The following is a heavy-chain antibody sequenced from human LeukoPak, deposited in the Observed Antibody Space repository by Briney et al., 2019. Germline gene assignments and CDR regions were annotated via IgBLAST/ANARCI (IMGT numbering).Heavy chain of an antibody. CDR1: GDTLSDVS. CDR2: FEAEDGER. Sequence: GASVKVSCKVSGDTLSDVSIHWVRQAPGKGPEWMGSFEAEDGERIYAQKFEGRVIMTEDTSTDTAYMEMSRSTSEDTAVYYCATHDHFVVVPDEDHSHNGLDVWGQGTTVIVSS. V-gene: IGHV1-24*01. D-gene: IGHD2-2*01. CDR3: ATHDHFVVVPDEDHSHNGLDV. J-gene: IGHJ6*02.